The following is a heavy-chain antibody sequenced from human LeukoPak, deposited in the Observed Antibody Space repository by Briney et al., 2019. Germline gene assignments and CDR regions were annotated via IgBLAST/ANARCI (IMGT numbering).Heavy chain of an antibody. J-gene: IGHJ4*02. CDR1: GYTFTRYY. V-gene: IGHV1-46*01. D-gene: IGHD1-26*01. CDR2: NNPSGGTT. Sequence: ASVKGSRKASGYTFTRYYMYWVRQAPGQGLEWMGINNPSGGTTSNAQEYQGRDTMTRDTTTSTVYMELSSLRSEDTAVYYCARDTSVGATRNFDYWGQGTLVTVSS. CDR3: ARDTSVGATRNFDY.